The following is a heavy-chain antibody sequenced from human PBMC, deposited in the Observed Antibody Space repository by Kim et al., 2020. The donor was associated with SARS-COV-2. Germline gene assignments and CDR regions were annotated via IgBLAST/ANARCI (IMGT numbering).Heavy chain of an antibody. CDR3: ARHWGGYDFWSGYYDYYGMDV. Sequence: SETLSLTCTVSGGSISSYYWSWIRQPPGKGLEWIGYIYYSGSTNYNPSLKSRVTISVDTSKNQFSLKLSSVTAADTAVYYCARHWGGYDFWSGYYDYYGMDVWGQGTTVTVSS. CDR2: IYYSGST. V-gene: IGHV4-59*08. D-gene: IGHD3-3*01. CDR1: GGSISSYY. J-gene: IGHJ6*02.